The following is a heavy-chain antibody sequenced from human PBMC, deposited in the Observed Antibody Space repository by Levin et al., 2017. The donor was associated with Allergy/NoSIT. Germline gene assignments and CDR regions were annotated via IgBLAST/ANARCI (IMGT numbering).Heavy chain of an antibody. V-gene: IGHV3-33*01. CDR2: IWYDGSNK. CDR1: GFTFSSYG. Sequence: GESLKISCAASGFTFSSYGMHWVRQAPGKGLEWVALIWYDGSNKYYADSVKGRFTISRDNSKNTLFLQMNSLRAEDTAVYYCARSSAGEDIEIVPAASFDYWGQGTLVTVSS. D-gene: IGHD2-2*01. CDR3: ARSSAGEDIEIVPAASFDY. J-gene: IGHJ4*02.